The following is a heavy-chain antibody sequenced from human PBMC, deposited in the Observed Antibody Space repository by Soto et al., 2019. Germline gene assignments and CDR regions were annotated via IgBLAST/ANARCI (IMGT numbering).Heavy chain of an antibody. CDR3: SRDGPGSLIVGDR. CDR1: GGSITSYY. D-gene: IGHD1-26*01. CDR2: IYYRGST. J-gene: IGHJ5*02. Sequence: SETLSLTCTVSGGSITSYYWSWIRQPPGKGLEWIGYIYYRGSTNYNPSLKSRVTISVDTSKNQFSLKLSSVTAADTAVYYCSRDGPGSLIVGDRWGQGTLVTVSS. V-gene: IGHV4-59*01.